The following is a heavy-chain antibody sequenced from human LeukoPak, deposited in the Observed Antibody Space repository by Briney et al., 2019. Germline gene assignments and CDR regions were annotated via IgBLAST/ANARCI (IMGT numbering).Heavy chain of an antibody. CDR1: GFTFATYV. Sequence: PGGSLRLSCAASGFTFATYVTTWVRQAPGKGLEWVSSVGGDGRVTYYADSVKGRFTISRDNSKNTIFLQMNSLRVEDTAIYCCSKGISADGYNFERGADYWGQGAHVIVS. V-gene: IGHV3-23*01. J-gene: IGHJ4*02. D-gene: IGHD5-24*01. CDR2: VGGDGRVT. CDR3: SKGISADGYNFERGADY.